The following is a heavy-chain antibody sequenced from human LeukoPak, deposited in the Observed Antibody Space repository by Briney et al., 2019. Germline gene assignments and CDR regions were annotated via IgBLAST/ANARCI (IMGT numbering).Heavy chain of an antibody. Sequence: SVKVSCKASGGTFSNYAISWVRQAPGQGLEWMGGIIPIFGTANYAQKFQGRVTITADKSTCIVYMELSSLRSDDTAVYYCARDRWPVTRIHYYYNMDVWGKGTTVTVSS. V-gene: IGHV1-69*06. D-gene: IGHD4-17*01. CDR1: GGTFSNYA. CDR2: IIPIFGTA. J-gene: IGHJ6*03. CDR3: ARDRWPVTRIHYYYNMDV.